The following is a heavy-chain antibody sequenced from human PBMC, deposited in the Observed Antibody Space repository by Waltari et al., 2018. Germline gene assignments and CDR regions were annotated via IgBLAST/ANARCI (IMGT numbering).Heavy chain of an antibody. CDR2: IYPGDSDT. Sequence: EVQLVQSGAAVKKPGESLKISCKGSGYSFTSYWIGWVRQMPGKGLEWMGIIYPGDSDTRYSPSFQGQVTISADKSISTAYLQWSSLKASDTAMYYCARLFSPYYDILTGYMDVWGKGTTVTVSS. CDR1: GYSFTSYW. CDR3: ARLFSPYYDILTGYMDV. J-gene: IGHJ6*03. D-gene: IGHD3-9*01. V-gene: IGHV5-51*01.